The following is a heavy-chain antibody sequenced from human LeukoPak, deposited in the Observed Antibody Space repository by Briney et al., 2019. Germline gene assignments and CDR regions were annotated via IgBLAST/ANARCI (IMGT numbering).Heavy chain of an antibody. J-gene: IGHJ3*02. CDR1: GFTFSSYS. Sequence: GGSLRLSCAASGFTFSSYSMNLVRQAPGKGLEWVSSISSSSSYIYYADSVKGRFTISRDNAKNSLYLQMNSLRAEDTAVYYCARDHSYYDKGSRIWGQGTMVTVSS. CDR3: ARDHSYYDKGSRI. CDR2: ISSSSSYI. D-gene: IGHD3-22*01. V-gene: IGHV3-21*01.